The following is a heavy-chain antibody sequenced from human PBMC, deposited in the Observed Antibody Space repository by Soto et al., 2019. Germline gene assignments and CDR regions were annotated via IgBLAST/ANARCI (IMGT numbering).Heavy chain of an antibody. CDR1: GVSISSGDYY. J-gene: IGHJ4*02. CDR2: IYYSGST. D-gene: IGHD3-16*02. V-gene: IGHV4-30-4*01. Sequence: PSETLSLTCTVSGVSISSGDYYWSWIRQPPGKGLEWIGYIYYSGSTYYNPSLKSRVTISLDTSKNQFSLKLTSVTAADTAVYYCATLRSLYAPFDYWGQGALVTVSS. CDR3: ATLRSLYAPFDY.